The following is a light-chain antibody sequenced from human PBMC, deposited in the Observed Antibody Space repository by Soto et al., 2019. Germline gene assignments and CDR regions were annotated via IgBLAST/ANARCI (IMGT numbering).Light chain of an antibody. V-gene: IGKV1-39*01. CDR2: VGS. CDR1: QTVISY. J-gene: IGKJ4*01. CDR3: QQTHRLPLT. Sequence: DIQMTQSPSSLSASVGDRVTITCRAGQTVISYLHWYQQKQGKAPKLLIYVGSYWHSGVPSRFSGSGSGTEFTLTITNLQPEDSATYYCQQTHRLPLTFGGGTKVEIK.